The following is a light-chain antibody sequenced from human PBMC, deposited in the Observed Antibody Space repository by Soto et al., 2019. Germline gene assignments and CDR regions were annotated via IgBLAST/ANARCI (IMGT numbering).Light chain of an antibody. J-gene: IGLJ3*02. V-gene: IGLV3-21*04. CDR2: YDS. Sequence: SYELTQPPSVSVAPGKTARITCGGNNIGSKSVHWYQRKPGQAPVVVIYYDSDRPSGIPERFSGSNSGNTATLTISRVAAGEEADYYCQVWDRSSYHWVFGGGTKVTVL. CDR1: NIGSKS. CDR3: QVWDRSSYHWV.